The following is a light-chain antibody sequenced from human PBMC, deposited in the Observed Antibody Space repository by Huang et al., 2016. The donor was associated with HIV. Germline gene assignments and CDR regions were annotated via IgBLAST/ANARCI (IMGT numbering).Light chain of an antibody. CDR2: WAS. V-gene: IGKV4-1*01. CDR1: QSVLSRPSNKTD. CDR3: QQYFISPPT. J-gene: IGKJ2*01. Sequence: DIVMTQSPDSLAVSLGERATINCKSSQSVLSRPSNKTDLAWYQQRPGQSPTLLIYWASTRQSGVPDRVSGSGSGTHFTLTISSLQAEDVAFYYCQQYFISPPTFGQGTKLEI.